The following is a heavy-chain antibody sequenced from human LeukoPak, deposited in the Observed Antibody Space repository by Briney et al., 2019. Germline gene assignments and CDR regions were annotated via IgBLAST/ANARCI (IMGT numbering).Heavy chain of an antibody. CDR2: IYYSGST. CDR1: GGSISSSSYY. D-gene: IGHD3-3*01. V-gene: IGHV4-39*07. Sequence: PSETLSLTCTVSGGSISSSSYYWGWIRQPPGKGPEWIGSIYYSGSTYYNPSLKSRVTISVDTSKNQFSLKLSSVTAADTAVYYCARVDYDFWSGPVGFDYWGQGTLVTVTS. CDR3: ARVDYDFWSGPVGFDY. J-gene: IGHJ4*02.